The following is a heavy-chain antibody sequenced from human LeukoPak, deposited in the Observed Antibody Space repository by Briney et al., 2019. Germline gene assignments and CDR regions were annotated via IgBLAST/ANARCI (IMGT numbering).Heavy chain of an antibody. D-gene: IGHD5-18*01. V-gene: IGHV3-23*01. CDR1: GFTFSDYY. J-gene: IGHJ3*02. CDR3: AKEGLQLWLRSNAFDI. Sequence: GGSLRLSCAASGFTFSDYYMSWVRQAPGKGLEWVSAISGSGGSTYYADSVKGRFTISRDNSKNTLYLQMNSLRAEDTAVYYCAKEGLQLWLRSNAFDIWGQGTMVTVSS. CDR2: ISGSGGST.